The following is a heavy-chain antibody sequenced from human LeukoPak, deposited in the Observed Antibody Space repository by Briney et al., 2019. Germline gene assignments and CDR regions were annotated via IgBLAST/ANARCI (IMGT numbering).Heavy chain of an antibody. CDR1: GFTFSSYG. V-gene: IGHV3-30*03. CDR3: ARESYSAFDY. D-gene: IGHD3-10*01. J-gene: IGHJ4*02. CDR2: ISYDGSNK. Sequence: GGSLRLSCAASGFTFSSYGMHWVRQAPGKGLEWVAVISYDGSNKYYADSVKGRFTISRDNSKNTLYLQMNSLRAEDTAVYYCARESYSAFDYWGQGTLVTVSS.